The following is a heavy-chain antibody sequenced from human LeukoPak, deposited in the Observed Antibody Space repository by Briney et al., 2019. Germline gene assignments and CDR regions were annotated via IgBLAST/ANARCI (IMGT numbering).Heavy chain of an antibody. CDR2: ISTYNGNT. CDR3: AGCSGGSCMGYYFDY. J-gene: IGHJ4*02. D-gene: IGHD2-15*01. V-gene: IGHV1-18*01. CDR1: GYTFISYG. Sequence: ASVKVSCKASGYTFISYGISWVRQAPGQGLEWMGWISTYNGNTNYAQKLQGRVTMTTDTSTTIAYMELRSLRSDDTAVYYCAGCSGGSCMGYYFDYWGQGTLVTVSS.